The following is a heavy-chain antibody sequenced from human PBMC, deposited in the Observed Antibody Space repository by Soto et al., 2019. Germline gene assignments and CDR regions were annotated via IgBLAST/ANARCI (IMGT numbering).Heavy chain of an antibody. CDR3: ARDNIVGVPAASYFDY. V-gene: IGHV4-30-4*01. J-gene: IGHJ4*02. CDR1: GGSISSGDYY. D-gene: IGHD2-2*01. Sequence: SETLSLTCTVSGGSISSGDYYWSWIRQPPGKGLEWIGYIYYSGSTYYNPSLKSRVTISVDTSKNQFSLKLSSVTAADTAVYYCARDNIVGVPAASYFDYWGQGTLVTVSS. CDR2: IYYSGST.